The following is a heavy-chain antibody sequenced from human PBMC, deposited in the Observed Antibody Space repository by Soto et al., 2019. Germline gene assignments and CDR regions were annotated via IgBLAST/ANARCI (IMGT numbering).Heavy chain of an antibody. CDR3: ARDRDIISAPPKEYVFEX. J-gene: IGHJ4*03. CDR2: IYLSGTA. D-gene: IGHD6-6*01. V-gene: IGHV4-59*01. Sequence: SETLSLTSTVSGGSMNYYYWSWIRQPPGKGLEWIFYIYLSGTADYNPSLKRRVTLSVVTSKSQVSLRMTSVTTADTAVHYCARDRDIISAPPKEYVFEXWGQGTLVTVS. CDR1: GGSMNYYY.